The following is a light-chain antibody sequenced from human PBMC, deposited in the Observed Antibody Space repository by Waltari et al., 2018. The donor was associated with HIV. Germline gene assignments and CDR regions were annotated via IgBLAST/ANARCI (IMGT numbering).Light chain of an antibody. Sequence: DIQMTQSPSSLSASVGDRVTITCRASRFISNHLNWYRQRPGEAPKVLISASSNLQGVVPSTFSGSGSGTDFTLTITSLQPEDSATYFCQQSYSLPLTFGPGTKVEIK. V-gene: IGKV1-39*01. CDR2: ASS. CDR3: QQSYSLPLT. J-gene: IGKJ3*01. CDR1: RFISNH.